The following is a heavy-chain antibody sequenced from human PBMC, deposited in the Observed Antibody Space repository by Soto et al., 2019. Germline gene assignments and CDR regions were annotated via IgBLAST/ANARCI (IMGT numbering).Heavy chain of an antibody. D-gene: IGHD2-2*01. J-gene: IGHJ5*02. CDR2: IYWDDDK. CDR1: GLSLSTSGVG. CDR3: AHVGYCISFSCSNWFDP. V-gene: IGHV2-5*02. Sequence: QITLKESGPTLVKPTQTLTLTCTFSGLSLSTSGVGVGWIRQPPGKALEWLALIYWDDDKRYSPSLKSRLTISKDTSKNQVVLTMTNMDPVDTATYYCAHVGYCISFSCSNWFDPWGQGTLVTVSS.